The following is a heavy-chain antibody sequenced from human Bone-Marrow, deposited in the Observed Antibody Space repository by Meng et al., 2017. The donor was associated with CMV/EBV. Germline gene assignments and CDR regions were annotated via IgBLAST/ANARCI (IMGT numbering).Heavy chain of an antibody. V-gene: IGHV3-74*03. CDR3: VRGMGTD. D-gene: IGHD5-24*01. CDR2: INAEGTMI. CDR1: GLTFETYW. J-gene: IGHJ4*02. Sequence: SMRLSCGASGLTFETYWMHWVRQAPGKGLVWVSRINAEGTMITYADSVKGRFTISRDNAKRTLYLQMNSLRVEDSAVYYCVRGMGTDWGQGTLVTVSS.